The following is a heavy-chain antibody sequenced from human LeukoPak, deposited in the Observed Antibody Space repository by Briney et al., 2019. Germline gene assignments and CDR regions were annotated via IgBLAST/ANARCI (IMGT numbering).Heavy chain of an antibody. CDR2: ISAYNGNT. CDR1: GYTFTSYG. D-gene: IGHD3-9*01. Sequence: ASVKVSCKASGYTFTSYGISWVRQAPGQGLEWMGWISAYNGNTNYAQKLQGRVTMTTDTSTSTAYMELRSLRSDDTAVYYCAREGLRYSDRDGWFDPWGQGTLVTVSS. J-gene: IGHJ5*02. CDR3: AREGLRYSDRDGWFDP. V-gene: IGHV1-18*01.